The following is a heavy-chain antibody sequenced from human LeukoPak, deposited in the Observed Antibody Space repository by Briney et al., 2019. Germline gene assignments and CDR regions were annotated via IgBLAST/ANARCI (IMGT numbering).Heavy chain of an antibody. V-gene: IGHV3-64*01. D-gene: IGHD6-6*01. CDR1: GFTFSSYG. CDR3: ARALIAARPDSLFDY. Sequence: SGGSLRLSCAASGFTFSSYGMSWVRQAPGKGLEWVSAISDNGGSTFYANSVKGRFTISRDNSKNTLCLQMGSLRPEDMAVYYCARALIAARPDSLFDYWGQGTLVTVSS. CDR2: ISDNGGST. J-gene: IGHJ4*02.